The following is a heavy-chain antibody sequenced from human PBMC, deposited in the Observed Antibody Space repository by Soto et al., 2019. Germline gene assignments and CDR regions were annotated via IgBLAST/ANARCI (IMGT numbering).Heavy chain of an antibody. CDR3: ARGRELWFHYYYYGMDV. CDR2: INHSGST. Sequence: SETLSLTCAVYGGSFSGYYWRWIRQPPGQGLEWIGEINHSGSTNYNPSLESRVTISVDTSKNQFSLKLSSVTAADTDVYYCARGRELWFHYYYYGMDVWGQGTTVTVSS. D-gene: IGHD5-18*01. CDR1: GGSFSGYY. V-gene: IGHV4-34*01. J-gene: IGHJ6*02.